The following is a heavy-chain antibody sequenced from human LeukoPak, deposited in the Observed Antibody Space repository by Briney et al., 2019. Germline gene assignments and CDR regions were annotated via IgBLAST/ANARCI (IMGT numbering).Heavy chain of an antibody. V-gene: IGHV3-30*04. CDR2: ISYNGSNK. D-gene: IGHD4-17*01. Sequence: GGSLRLSCAASGFTFSSYAMHWVRQAPGKGLEWVAVISYNGSNKYYADSVKGRFTISRDNSKNTLYLQMNSLRAEDTAVYYCARDLGDDYGDYDFDYWGQGTLVTVSS. J-gene: IGHJ4*02. CDR3: ARDLGDDYGDYDFDY. CDR1: GFTFSSYA.